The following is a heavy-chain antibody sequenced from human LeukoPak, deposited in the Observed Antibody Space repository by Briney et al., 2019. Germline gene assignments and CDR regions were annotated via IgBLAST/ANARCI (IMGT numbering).Heavy chain of an antibody. CDR2: IKSKTNGGTT. J-gene: IGHJ4*02. CDR1: GFTFSNAW. D-gene: IGHD1-26*01. V-gene: IGHV3-15*01. CDR3: TAERGSYYIY. Sequence: GGSLRLSCAASGFTFSNAWMSWVRQAPGKGLEWVGRIKSKTNGGTTDYAAPVKGRFTISRDDSKSTLYLQMNSLKTEDTAVYYCTAERGSYYIYWGQGTLVTVSS.